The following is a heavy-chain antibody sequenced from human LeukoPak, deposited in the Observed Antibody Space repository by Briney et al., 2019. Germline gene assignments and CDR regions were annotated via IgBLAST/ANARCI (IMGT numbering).Heavy chain of an antibody. CDR1: GYTFITNW. CDR2: VYPGDSDT. J-gene: IGHJ3*01. V-gene: IGHV5-51*01. CDR3: ARDDSSGPKSGGIAFNV. D-gene: IGHD3-22*01. Sequence: GESLKISCKGSGYTFITNWIGWVRQVPGKGLEWMGIVYPGDSDTRYSPSFQGQVTISVDKSISTAYLQWSSLKASDTAMYYCARDDSSGPKSGGIAFNVWGQGTMVTVSS.